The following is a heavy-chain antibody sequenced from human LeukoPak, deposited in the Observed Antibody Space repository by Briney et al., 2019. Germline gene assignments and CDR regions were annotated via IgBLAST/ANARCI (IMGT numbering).Heavy chain of an antibody. J-gene: IGHJ4*02. CDR3: ASQMEDIVVVPAAMRGVDY. V-gene: IGHV4-39*01. CDR2: IYYSGST. D-gene: IGHD2-2*01. CDR1: GGSISSSSYY. Sequence: SETLSLTCTVYGGSISSSSYYWGWIRQPPGKGLEWIGSIYYSGSTYYNPSLKSRVTISVDTSKNQFSLKLSSVTAADTAVYYCASQMEDIVVVPAAMRGVDYWGQGTLVTVSS.